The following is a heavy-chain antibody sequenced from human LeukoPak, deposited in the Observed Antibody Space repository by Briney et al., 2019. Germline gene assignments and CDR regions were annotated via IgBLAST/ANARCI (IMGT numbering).Heavy chain of an antibody. D-gene: IGHD2-2*01. CDR2: ISANNGNT. Sequence: ASVTVSCKASGYSFGIFGISWVRQAPGQGLEWMGWISANNGNTKYAQNLQGRVTMTTDTSTSTAYMELRSLRSDDTAVYYCARVGVVVPAAWFDPWGQGTLVTVSS. V-gene: IGHV1-18*01. J-gene: IGHJ5*02. CDR3: ARVGVVVPAAWFDP. CDR1: GYSFGIFG.